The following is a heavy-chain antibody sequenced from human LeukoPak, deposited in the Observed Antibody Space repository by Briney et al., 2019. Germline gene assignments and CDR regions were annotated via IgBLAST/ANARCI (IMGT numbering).Heavy chain of an antibody. Sequence: PGGSLRLSCAASGFTFSSYGMHWVRQAPGKGLEWVAFIRYDGSDKKYADSVKGRFTISRDNSKNTLYLQMNSLRAEDTAIYYCAKNSWEAAAGAYEAFDTWGQGTMVTVSS. CDR2: IRYDGSDK. D-gene: IGHD6-13*01. J-gene: IGHJ3*02. CDR1: GFTFSSYG. V-gene: IGHV3-30*02. CDR3: AKNSWEAAAGAYEAFDT.